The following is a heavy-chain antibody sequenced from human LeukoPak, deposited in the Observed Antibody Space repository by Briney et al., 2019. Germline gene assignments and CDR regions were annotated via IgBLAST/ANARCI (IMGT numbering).Heavy chain of an antibody. CDR2: IYSGGST. Sequence: GGSLRLSCAASGYTVSSNYMSWVRQAPGKGLEWVSVIYSGGSTYYADSVKGRSTISRDNSKNTLYLQMNSLRAEDTAVYYCAREMDYGGFDYWGQGTLVTVSS. D-gene: IGHD4-23*01. CDR3: AREMDYGGFDY. CDR1: GYTVSSNY. V-gene: IGHV3-53*01. J-gene: IGHJ4*02.